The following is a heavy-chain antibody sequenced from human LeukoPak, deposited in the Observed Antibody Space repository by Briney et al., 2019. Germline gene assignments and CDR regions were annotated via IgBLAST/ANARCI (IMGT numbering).Heavy chain of an antibody. D-gene: IGHD2-21*01. CDR2: VSYDITRT. CDR3: ARPGCGGNCYYRMDV. V-gene: IGHV3-23*01. J-gene: IGHJ6*04. CDR1: GFTFSSYA. Sequence: PGGSLRLSCAASGFTFSSYAMTWVRQAPGKGLEWISAVSYDITRTFYADSVKGRFAISRDNSRNTLFLQMYSLRADDTAVYYCARPGCGGNCYYRMDVWGKGTTVTVSS.